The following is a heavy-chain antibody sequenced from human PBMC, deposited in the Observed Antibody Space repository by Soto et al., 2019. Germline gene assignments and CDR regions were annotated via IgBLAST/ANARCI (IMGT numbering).Heavy chain of an antibody. CDR2: VSPPFRTS. J-gene: IGHJ6*02. Sequence: QVQLVQSGAEVKKPGSWVKVSCKTSGVSFNNNGIGWVRQAPGHGLEWMGGVSPPFRTSSYARKFQGRISITADASTGTVNMELSSLTSEDTAQYYCARVLYYGSGSYSPYGMDVWGQGTTVTVSS. V-gene: IGHV1-69*01. CDR3: ARVLYYGSGSYSPYGMDV. CDR1: GVSFNNNG. D-gene: IGHD3-10*01.